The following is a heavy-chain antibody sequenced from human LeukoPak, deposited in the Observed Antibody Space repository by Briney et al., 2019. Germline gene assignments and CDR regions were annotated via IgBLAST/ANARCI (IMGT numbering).Heavy chain of an antibody. D-gene: IGHD3-22*01. J-gene: IGHJ4*02. V-gene: IGHV4-34*01. CDR2: LNHSGST. CDR3: ASQYYYDSSGYYYFDY. CDR1: GGSFSGYY. Sequence: SETLALTCAVYGGSFSGYYWSWVRQPPGKGLEWIGELNHSGSTNYNPSLKSRVTISVDTSKNQFSLSLSSVTAADTAVYYCASQYYYDSSGYYYFDYWGQGTLVTVPS.